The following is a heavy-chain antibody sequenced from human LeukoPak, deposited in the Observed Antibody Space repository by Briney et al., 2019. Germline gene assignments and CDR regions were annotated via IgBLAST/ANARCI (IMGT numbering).Heavy chain of an antibody. V-gene: IGHV3-23*01. CDR1: GFTLSDYQ. CDR2: ISGSGGST. D-gene: IGHD3-22*01. CDR3: AKVDDSSGYYYYYYYYGMAV. J-gene: IGHJ6*02. Sequence: GGPLCLPCAASGFTLSDYQMSWIRQAPGKGLEWVSAISGSGGSTYYADSVKGRFTISRDNSKNTLYLQMNSLRAEDTAVYYCAKVDDSSGYYYYYYYYGMAVWGQGTTVTVSS.